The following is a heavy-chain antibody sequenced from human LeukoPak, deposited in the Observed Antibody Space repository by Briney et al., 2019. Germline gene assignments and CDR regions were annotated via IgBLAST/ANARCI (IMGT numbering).Heavy chain of an antibody. D-gene: IGHD4-23*01. CDR1: GYTFTSYG. J-gene: IGHJ4*02. CDR2: ISAHNGNT. V-gene: IGHV1-18*01. CDR3: ARDRGRTVVTPGPFSSDY. Sequence: ASVKVSCKASGYTFTSYGISWVRQAPGQGLEWVGWISAHNGNTNYAQKLQGRVTLTTDTSTSTAYMEVRSLRSDDTAVYYCARDRGRTVVTPGPFSSDYWGQGTLVTVSS.